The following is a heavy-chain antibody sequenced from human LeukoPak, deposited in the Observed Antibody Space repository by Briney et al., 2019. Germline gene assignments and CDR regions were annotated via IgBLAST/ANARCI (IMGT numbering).Heavy chain of an antibody. CDR1: GFTLSSYG. CDR3: ASSYGDYHTV. J-gene: IGHJ4*02. Sequence: GRSLRLSCAASGFTLSSYGMHWVRQAPGKGLEWVAVIWYDGSNKYYAESVKGRFTISRDNSKNTLYLQMNSLRAEDTAVYYCASSYGDYHTVWGQGTLVTVSS. CDR2: IWYDGSNK. V-gene: IGHV3-33*01. D-gene: IGHD4-17*01.